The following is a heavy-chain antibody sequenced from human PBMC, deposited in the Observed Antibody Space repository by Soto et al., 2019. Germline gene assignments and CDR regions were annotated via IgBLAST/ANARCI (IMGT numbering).Heavy chain of an antibody. V-gene: IGHV3-48*01. Sequence: EVQLVESGGGLVQPGGSLRFSCAASGFTFSSYSMNWVRQAPGKGLEWVSYISSATTTIYYADSVKGRFTISRDNAKNSLYLQMNSLRADDTAVYYCARGIAAAGPKLDYWGQGTLVTVSS. J-gene: IGHJ4*02. CDR1: GFTFSSYS. D-gene: IGHD6-13*01. CDR2: ISSATTTI. CDR3: ARGIAAAGPKLDY.